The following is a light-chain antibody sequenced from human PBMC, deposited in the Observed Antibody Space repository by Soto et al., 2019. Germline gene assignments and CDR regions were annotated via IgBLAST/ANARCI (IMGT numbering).Light chain of an antibody. Sequence: DIQMTQSPSSLSASVGDRVTITCRTSQSISTYVNWYQQKPGKAPNLLIYAASSLQSGVPSRFSGSGSGTEFTLTVSSLQPEEFATYYCQQSYTIPYTFGQGTELEIE. CDR3: QQSYTIPYT. V-gene: IGKV1-39*01. CDR2: AAS. J-gene: IGKJ2*01. CDR1: QSISTY.